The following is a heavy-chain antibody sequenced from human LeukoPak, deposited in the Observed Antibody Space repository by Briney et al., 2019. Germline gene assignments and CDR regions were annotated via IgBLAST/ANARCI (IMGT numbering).Heavy chain of an antibody. CDR2: IYYSGST. D-gene: IGHD3-22*01. CDR3: ARYTSYDRSGYYPDY. Sequence: SETLSLTCTVSGGSISNYYWSWIRQPPGKGLEWIGYIYYSGSTKYNPSLKSRVTISVDTSKNEFSLKLSSVTAADTALYYCARYTSYDRSGYYPDYWGQGILVTVSS. CDR1: GGSISNYY. J-gene: IGHJ4*02. V-gene: IGHV4-59*08.